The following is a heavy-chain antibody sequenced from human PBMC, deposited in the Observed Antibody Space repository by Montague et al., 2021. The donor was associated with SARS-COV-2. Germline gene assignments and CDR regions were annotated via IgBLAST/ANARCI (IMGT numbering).Heavy chain of an antibody. D-gene: IGHD2-15*01. CDR3: ARGGRAYCSGGSCYFVFDY. CDR1: GDSISSSAYD. Sequence: TLSLTCTVAGDSISSSAYDWSWIRQHPGKGLEWFGYIYSTGSSXYNPPVGSRLPISVDTSKNQFSLKLNSVTAAETAAYYCARGGRAYCSGGSCYFVFDYWGQGTLVTVSS. V-gene: IGHV4-31*03. CDR2: IYSTGSS. J-gene: IGHJ4*02.